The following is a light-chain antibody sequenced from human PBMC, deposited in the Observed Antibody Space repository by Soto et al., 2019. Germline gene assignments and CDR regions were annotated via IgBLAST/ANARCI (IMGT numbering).Light chain of an antibody. CDR1: GTDVGGYKY. CDR3: TSYPSSNTLV. J-gene: IGLJ1*01. V-gene: IGLV2-14*03. Sequence: QSALTQPASVSGSPGQSITISCIGTGTDVGGYKYVSWYQQHPVKAPKLIIYDVSERPSGVSNHFSGSKSGNTASLTISGLQAEDEADYYCTSYPSSNTLVFGTGTKVTVL. CDR2: DVS.